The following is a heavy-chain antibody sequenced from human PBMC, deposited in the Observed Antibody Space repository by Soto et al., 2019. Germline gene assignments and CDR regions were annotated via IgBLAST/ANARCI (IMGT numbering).Heavy chain of an antibody. D-gene: IGHD3-10*01. CDR2: IWYDGSNK. V-gene: IGHV3-33*01. Sequence: GGSLRLSCAASGFTFSSYGMHWVRQAPGKGLEWVAVIWYDGSNKYYADSVKGRFTISRDNSKNTLYLQMNSLRAEDTAVYYCARAGPGDYGSGVPGYWGQGTLVTVSS. CDR3: ARAGPGDYGSGVPGY. CDR1: GFTFSSYG. J-gene: IGHJ4*02.